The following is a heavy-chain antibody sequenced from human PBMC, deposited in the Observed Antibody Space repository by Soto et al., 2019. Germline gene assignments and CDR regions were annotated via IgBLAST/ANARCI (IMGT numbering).Heavy chain of an antibody. V-gene: IGHV3-33*01. CDR1: GFTFSSSA. D-gene: IGHD4-17*01. J-gene: IGHJ5*02. CDR2: RWYDGTTK. Sequence: QVQLVESGGGVVQPGRSLRLSCAASGFTFSSSAMHWVRQAPGKGLEWVAVRWYDGTTKYYADSVKGRFTISRDNCKNTLYLQMNRLRAEDTAVYFCARSPGTTGGGDWSDPWGQGTLVTVSS. CDR3: ARSPGTTGGGDWSDP.